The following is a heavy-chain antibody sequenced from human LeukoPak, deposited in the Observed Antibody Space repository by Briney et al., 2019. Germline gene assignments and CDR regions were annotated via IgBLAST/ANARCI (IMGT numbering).Heavy chain of an antibody. CDR2: ISVYNGHT. J-gene: IGHJ4*02. D-gene: IGHD3-10*01. CDR1: GYTFTSHD. Sequence: EASVKVSCKASGYTFTSHDISWVRQAPGQGLEWMGRISVYNGHTNYAQNFQGRVTMTTDTFTNTAYMELRSLTSDDTAVYYCASSRLYNKDYWGQGALVTVSS. V-gene: IGHV1-18*01. CDR3: ASSRLYNKDY.